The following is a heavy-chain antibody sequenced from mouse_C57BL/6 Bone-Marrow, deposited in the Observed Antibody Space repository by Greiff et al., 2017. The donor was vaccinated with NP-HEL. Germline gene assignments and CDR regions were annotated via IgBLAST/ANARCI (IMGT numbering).Heavy chain of an antibody. V-gene: IGHV14-4*01. J-gene: IGHJ1*03. Sequence: EVQLQQSGAELVRPGASVKLSCTASGFNIKDDYMHWVKQRPEQGLEWIGWIDPENGDTVYASKFQGKATITADPSSNTAYLQLSSLTSEDTAVYYCTTHTSGGYYLYWYFDVWGTGTTVTVSS. CDR3: TTHTSGGYYLYWYFDV. CDR2: IDPENGDT. CDR1: GFNIKDDY. D-gene: IGHD2-3*01.